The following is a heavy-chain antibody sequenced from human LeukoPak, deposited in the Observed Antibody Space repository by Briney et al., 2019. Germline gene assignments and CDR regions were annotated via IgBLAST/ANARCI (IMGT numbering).Heavy chain of an antibody. CDR2: INPQSGGT. V-gene: IGHV1-2*02. Sequence: ASVKVSCKASGYTFTGYYMHWVRQAPGQGLEWMGWINPQSGGTSYAQKFQGRVAMTRDTTISTAYMDLSGLTFDDTAVYYCASGAVGGTRGYWGQGTLVTVSS. J-gene: IGHJ4*02. D-gene: IGHD6-19*01. CDR1: GYTFTGYY. CDR3: ASGAVGGTRGY.